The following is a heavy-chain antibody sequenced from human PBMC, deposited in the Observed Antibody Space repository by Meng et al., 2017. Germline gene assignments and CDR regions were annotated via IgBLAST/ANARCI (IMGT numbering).Heavy chain of an antibody. J-gene: IGHJ4*02. D-gene: IGHD5-12*01. CDR2: INEFGST. CDR1: GGSVSGYY. V-gene: IGHV4-34*01. Sequence: QVQLQEGGAGLLKPSGSLPLACAGYGGSVSGYYWNWIRQPPGKGLEWIGEINEFGSTNYNPSLKSRVTILVDTSKNQFSLKLRSVTAADTAVYYCARQRGPDFWGQGTLVTVSS. CDR3: ARQRGPDF.